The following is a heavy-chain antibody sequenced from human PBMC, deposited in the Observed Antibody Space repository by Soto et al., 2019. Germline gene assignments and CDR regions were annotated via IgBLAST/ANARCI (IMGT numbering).Heavy chain of an antibody. CDR3: ARGIRNYYGTDY. CDR2: IKFDATNT. J-gene: IGHJ4*02. V-gene: IGHV3-74*01. CDR1: GFTFNNYW. Sequence: GGSLRLSCAASGFTFNNYWMHWVRQAPGKGLVWVSRIKFDATNTDYADSVEGRFSISRDNAKNMVYLQMNSLRVEDTAVYYCARGIRNYYGTDYWGQGILVTVS. D-gene: IGHD3-10*01.